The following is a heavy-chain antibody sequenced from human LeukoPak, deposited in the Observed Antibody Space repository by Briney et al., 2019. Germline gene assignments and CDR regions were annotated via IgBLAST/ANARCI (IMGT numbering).Heavy chain of an antibody. CDR2: IYNGGGTT. V-gene: IGHV3-23*03. D-gene: IGHD3-10*01. J-gene: IGHJ4*02. Sequence: GGSLRLSCAASGFTFSSYEMNWVRQAPGKGLEWVSIIYNGGGTTYYADSVRGRFTISRDNSKNTLYLQMNSLRAEDTALYYCARDAFMGYWGQGTLVTVSS. CDR3: ARDAFMGY. CDR1: GFTFSSYE.